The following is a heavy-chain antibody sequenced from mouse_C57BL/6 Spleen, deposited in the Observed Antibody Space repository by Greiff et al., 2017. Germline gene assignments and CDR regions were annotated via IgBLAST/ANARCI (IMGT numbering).Heavy chain of an antibody. CDR2: ISDGGSYT. J-gene: IGHJ2*01. CDR1: GFTFSSYA. V-gene: IGHV5-4*01. Sequence: KLVESGGGLVKPGGSLKLSCAASGFTFSSYAMSWVRQTPEKRLEWVATISDGGSYTYYPDNVKGRFTISRDNAKNNLYLQMSHLKSEDTAMYYCARDIYYGNYVGYFDYWGQGTTLTVSS. D-gene: IGHD2-1*01. CDR3: ARDIYYGNYVGYFDY.